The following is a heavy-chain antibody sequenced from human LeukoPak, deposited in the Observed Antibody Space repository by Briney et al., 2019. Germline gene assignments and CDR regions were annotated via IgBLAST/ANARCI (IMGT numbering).Heavy chain of an antibody. J-gene: IGHJ4*02. V-gene: IGHV1-2*02. CDR1: GYTFTGYY. CDR2: INPNSGGT. CDR3: ARGYYDFWSGYYFGDFDY. Sequence: ASVKVSCKASGYTFTGYYMHWVRQAPGQGLEWMGWINPNSGGTNYAQKFQGRVTMTRDTSISTAYMELSRLRSDDTAVYYCARGYYDFWSGYYFGDFDYWGQGTLVTVPS. D-gene: IGHD3-3*01.